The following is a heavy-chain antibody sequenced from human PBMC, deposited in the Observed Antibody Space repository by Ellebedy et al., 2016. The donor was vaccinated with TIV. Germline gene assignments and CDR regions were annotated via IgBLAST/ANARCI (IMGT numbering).Heavy chain of an antibody. CDR2: INPNSGGT. V-gene: IGHV1-2*02. Sequence: AASVKVSCKASGYTFTGYYMHWVRQAPGQGLEWMGWINPNSGGTNYAQKFQGRVTMTRDPSISTAYMELSRLRSDDTAVYYCARVISEYCSGGSCYFNYWGQGTLVTVSS. J-gene: IGHJ4*02. CDR3: ARVISEYCSGGSCYFNY. D-gene: IGHD2-15*01. CDR1: GYTFTGYY.